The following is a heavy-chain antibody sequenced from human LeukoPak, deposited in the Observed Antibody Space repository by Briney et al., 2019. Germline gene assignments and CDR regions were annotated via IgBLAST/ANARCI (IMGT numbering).Heavy chain of an antibody. CDR1: GYTFSVYW. D-gene: IGHD6-19*01. Sequence: GESLKISCKGSGYTFSVYWIAWVRPMPGKGLEWMGIIYPGDSDTRYSPSFQGQVTISVDKSISTAYLQWSSLKASDSAIYYCARRIAVAGSFDYWGQGTLVTVSS. V-gene: IGHV5-51*01. CDR2: IYPGDSDT. CDR3: ARRIAVAGSFDY. J-gene: IGHJ4*02.